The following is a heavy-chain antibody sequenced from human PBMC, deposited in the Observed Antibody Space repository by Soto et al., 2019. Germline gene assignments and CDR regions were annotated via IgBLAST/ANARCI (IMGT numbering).Heavy chain of an antibody. CDR3: ARVPTGNDYYYSGMDV. Sequence: SVKVSCKASGGTFSSYAISWVRQAPGQGLEWMGGIIPIFGTANYAQKFQGRVTITADESTSTAYMELSSLRSEDTAVYYCARVPTGNDYYYSGMDVWGQGTTVTVSS. CDR2: IIPIFGTA. D-gene: IGHD1-1*01. J-gene: IGHJ6*02. CDR1: GGTFSSYA. V-gene: IGHV1-69*13.